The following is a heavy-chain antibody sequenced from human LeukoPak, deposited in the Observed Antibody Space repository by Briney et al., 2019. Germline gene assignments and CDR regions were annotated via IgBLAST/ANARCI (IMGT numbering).Heavy chain of an antibody. CDR1: GFTFTIYA. Sequence: GGSLRLSCAASGFTFTIYAMSWVRQAPGKGLEWVSSITSDGSNTWYADSVKGRFTISRDNSKNTLRLQMNSLRAEDTAVYYCAKWLDLNWGQGTLVTVSS. V-gene: IGHV3-23*01. D-gene: IGHD5-12*01. CDR3: AKWLDLN. J-gene: IGHJ4*02. CDR2: ITSDGSNT.